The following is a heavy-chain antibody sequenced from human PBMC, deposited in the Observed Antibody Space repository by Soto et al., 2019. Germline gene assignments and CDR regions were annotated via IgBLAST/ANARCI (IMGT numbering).Heavy chain of an antibody. J-gene: IGHJ4*02. Sequence: QVQLQQWGAGLLKPSETLSLTCAVYGGSFSGYYWSWIRQPPGKGLEWIGEINHSGSTNYNPSLKSRVTISVDTYKIQFSLKLSSVTAADTAVYYCARGRTQPHFEYCGQGTLVTVSS. CDR1: GGSFSGYY. CDR2: INHSGST. D-gene: IGHD6-13*01. CDR3: ARGRTQPHFEY. V-gene: IGHV4-34*01.